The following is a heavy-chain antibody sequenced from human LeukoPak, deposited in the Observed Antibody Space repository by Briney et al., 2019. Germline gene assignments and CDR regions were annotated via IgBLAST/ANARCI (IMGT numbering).Heavy chain of an antibody. CDR2: IRYDGSNK. CDR3: VSDGDYFDY. D-gene: IGHD3-10*01. CDR1: GFTFSGHG. V-gene: IGHV3-30*02. J-gene: IGHJ4*02. Sequence: GGSLRLSRAASGFTFSGHGMHWVRQAPGKGLEWVAFIRYDGSNKYYADSVKGRFTISRDNSKNTLYLQMNSLRAEDTAVYYCVSDGDYFDYWGQGTLVTVSS.